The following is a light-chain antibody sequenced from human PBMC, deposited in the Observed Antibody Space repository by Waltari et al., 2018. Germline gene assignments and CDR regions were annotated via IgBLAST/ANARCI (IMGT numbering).Light chain of an antibody. V-gene: IGKV3-20*01. CDR1: QSVSKY. CDR2: DAS. CDR3: QKYVNLPAT. J-gene: IGKJ1*01. Sequence: EIVLTQSPGTLSLSPGERATLSCRASQSVSKYLAWYQQKPGQAPRLLIYDASIRATGIPDRFSGSGSGTDFSLTISRLEPEDFAVYYCQKYVNLPATFGQRTKVEIK.